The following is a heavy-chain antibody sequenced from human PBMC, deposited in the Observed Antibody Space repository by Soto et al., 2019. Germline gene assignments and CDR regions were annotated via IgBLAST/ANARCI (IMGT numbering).Heavy chain of an antibody. Sequence: GGSLRLSCAASGFSFSISPMHWVRQAPGKGPEWVALISYDGTNKFYADSVKGRFTISRDNSKSTLYLQVDSLRPEDAAVYYCARDPKTSGGQHWAFNYFDSWGQGTLVT. CDR3: ARDPKTSGGQHWAFNYFDS. CDR2: ISYDGTNK. D-gene: IGHD7-27*01. J-gene: IGHJ4*02. CDR1: GFSFSISP. V-gene: IGHV3-30-3*01.